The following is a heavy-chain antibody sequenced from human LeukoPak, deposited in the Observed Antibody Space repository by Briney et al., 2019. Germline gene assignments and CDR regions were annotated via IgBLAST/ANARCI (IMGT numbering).Heavy chain of an antibody. Sequence: GGSLRLSCAASGFTFSSYSMLWVRQAPGKGLEWVSYISSSSSTIYYADSVKGRFTISRDNAKNSLYLQMNTLRAEDTAVYYCARDRHKYNYDSGGYPPYWGQGTLVTVAS. CDR1: GFTFSSYS. CDR3: ARDRHKYNYDSGGYPPY. D-gene: IGHD3-22*01. V-gene: IGHV3-48*01. CDR2: ISSSSSTI. J-gene: IGHJ4*02.